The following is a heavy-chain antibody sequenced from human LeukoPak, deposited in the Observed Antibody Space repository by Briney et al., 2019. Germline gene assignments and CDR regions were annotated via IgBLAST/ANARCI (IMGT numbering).Heavy chain of an antibody. V-gene: IGHV1-69*06. CDR1: GVTFSDCP. J-gene: IGHJ6*04. CDR3: AGGYGSGVMSPYALDV. CDR2: IVPRFAAA. Sequence: SVKLSCKASGVTFSDCPISWVRQPPGQGPEWMGGIVPRFAAAVYAQQFQGRVTITADMYTTTAYMELSSLTSDDTAIYYCAGGYGSGVMSPYALDVWGTGTTVVVSS. D-gene: IGHD3-10*01.